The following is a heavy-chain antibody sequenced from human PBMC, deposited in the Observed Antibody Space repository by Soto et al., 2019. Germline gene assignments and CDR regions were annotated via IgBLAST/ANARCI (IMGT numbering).Heavy chain of an antibody. V-gene: IGHV4-59*08. D-gene: IGHD6-19*01. CDR3: PRHQSDWYGYYFDY. CDR2: IFYSGST. CDR1: GGSLSHYY. J-gene: IGHJ4*02. Sequence: SDTLSLTCTVSGGSLSHYYWSWIRQPPGQGLEWIGYIFYSGSTNYNPSLKSRVTISVDTSKNQFSLKLSSVTAADTAVYYCPRHQSDWYGYYFDYWGQGTLVTVSS.